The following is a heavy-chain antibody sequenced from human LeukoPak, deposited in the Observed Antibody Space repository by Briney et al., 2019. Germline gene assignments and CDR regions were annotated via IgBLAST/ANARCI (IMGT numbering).Heavy chain of an antibody. CDR2: IFTSGRT. CDR3: ARHGLYCSSTSCYSPDAFDI. Sequence: SETLSLICNVSGGSISSYYWSWIRQPPGKRLEWIGYIFTSGRTNYNPSLKSRVTISVDTSKNQLSLKLSPVTAADTAVYYYARHGLYCSSTSCYSPDAFDIWGQGTMVTVSS. J-gene: IGHJ3*02. V-gene: IGHV4-4*09. CDR1: GGSISSYY. D-gene: IGHD2-2*01.